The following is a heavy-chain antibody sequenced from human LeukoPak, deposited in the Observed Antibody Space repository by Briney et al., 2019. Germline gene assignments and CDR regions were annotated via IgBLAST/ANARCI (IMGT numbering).Heavy chain of an antibody. V-gene: IGHV4-34*01. D-gene: IGHD1-1*01. CDR3: AREGTTGTNN. CDR1: GGSFSGYY. J-gene: IGHJ4*02. CDR2: INHSGST. Sequence: PSETLSLTCAVYGGSFSGYYWSWIRQPPGKGLEWFGEINHSGSTNYNPSLKSRVTISVDTSKNQFSLKLSSVTAADTAVYYCAREGTTGTNNWGQGTLVTVSS.